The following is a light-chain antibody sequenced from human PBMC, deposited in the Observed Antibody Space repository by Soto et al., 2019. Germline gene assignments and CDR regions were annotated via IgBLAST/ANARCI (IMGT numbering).Light chain of an antibody. CDR3: QKYDSASWT. CDR1: QGINNY. V-gene: IGKV1-27*01. CDR2: AAS. Sequence: DIQMTQSPSSLSASVGDRVTITCRASQGINNYVAWFQQKPGKVPKLLIYAASTLQSGVPSRFSGSGSGTGFTLAISSLQPEDVATYYCQKYDSASWTFGQGTKVEIK. J-gene: IGKJ1*01.